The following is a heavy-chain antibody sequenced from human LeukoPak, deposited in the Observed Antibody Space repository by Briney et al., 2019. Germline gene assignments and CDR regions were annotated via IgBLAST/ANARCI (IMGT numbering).Heavy chain of an antibody. CDR2: ISYDGSNK. V-gene: IGHV3-30*04. Sequence: GGSLRLSCAASGFTFSSYAMHWVRQAPGKGLEWVAVISYDGSNKYYADSVKGRFTISRDNSKNTLYLQMNSLRAEDTAVYYCARGTPNDAFDIWGQRTMVTVSS. J-gene: IGHJ3*02. CDR1: GFTFSSYA. CDR3: ARGTPNDAFDI.